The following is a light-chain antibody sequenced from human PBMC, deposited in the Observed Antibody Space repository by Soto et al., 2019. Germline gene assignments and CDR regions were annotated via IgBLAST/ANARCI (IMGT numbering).Light chain of an antibody. CDR1: EGLVFSDGNTY. CDR3: VQGTHWPRT. CDR2: KVS. V-gene: IGKV2-30*01. Sequence: DVVMTQSPLFLPVTLGKPASISCRSSEGLVFSDGNTYLSWLQQRPGQSPRRLIYKVSNRGSGVPDRFSGSGSGTDFTLKISRVEAEDVGLYYCVQGTHWPRTFGQGTKVDIK. J-gene: IGKJ1*01.